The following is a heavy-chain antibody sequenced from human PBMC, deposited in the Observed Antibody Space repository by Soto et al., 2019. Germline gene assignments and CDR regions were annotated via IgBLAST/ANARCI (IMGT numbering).Heavy chain of an antibody. CDR3: ARDYYDSSGYPFYFDY. Sequence: SETLSLTCTVSGGSVSSGSYYWSWIRQPPGKGLEWIGYIYYSGSTNYNPSLKSRGTITVDTDKNQFSLKLSSVTAADTAVYYCARDYYDSSGYPFYFDYWGQGTLVTVSS. J-gene: IGHJ4*02. CDR2: IYYSGST. D-gene: IGHD3-22*01. CDR1: GGSVSSGSYY. V-gene: IGHV4-61*01.